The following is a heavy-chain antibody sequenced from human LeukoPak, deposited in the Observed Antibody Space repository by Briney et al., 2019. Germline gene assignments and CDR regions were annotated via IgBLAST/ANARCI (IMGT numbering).Heavy chain of an antibody. V-gene: IGHV3-9*01. J-gene: IGHJ4*02. CDR3: AKDIYYGSGSAFDY. CDR1: GFTFDDYA. D-gene: IGHD3-10*01. Sequence: PGRSLRLSCVASGFTFDDYAMHWVRQAPGKGLEWGSGISWNSGSIGYADSVKGRFTISRDNAKNSLYLQMNSLRAEDTALYYCAKDIYYGSGSAFDYWGQGTLVTVSS. CDR2: ISWNSGSI.